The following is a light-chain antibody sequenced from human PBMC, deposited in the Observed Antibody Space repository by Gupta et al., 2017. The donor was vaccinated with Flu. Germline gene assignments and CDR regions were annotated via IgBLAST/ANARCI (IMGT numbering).Light chain of an antibody. V-gene: IGLV3-25*02. CDR2: KDS. CDR1: SLPKQY. J-gene: IGLJ1*01. Sequence: SYELTQPPSVSVSPGQTARITCSGDSLPKQYAYWYQQKPGQAPALVIYKDSERPSGIPERVSGSSSGTTVTLTISGVQAEDEADYYCQSADSSGTYPYVFGTGTKVTVL. CDR3: QSADSSGTYPYV.